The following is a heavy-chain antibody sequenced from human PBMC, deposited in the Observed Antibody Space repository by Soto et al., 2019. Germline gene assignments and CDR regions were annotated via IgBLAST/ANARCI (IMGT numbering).Heavy chain of an antibody. Sequence: EVQLLESGGGLVQPGGSLRLSCVVSGFTFSSYAMTWVRQPPGKGLEWVSSISGSGGTTYYADSVKGRFTISRDNSKNTLYLQMNSLRAEDTAIYYCAKPPDIVATTFYCYGLDVRGQGTAVTVSS. CDR2: ISGSGGTT. V-gene: IGHV3-23*01. D-gene: IGHD5-12*01. CDR1: GFTFSSYA. J-gene: IGHJ6*02. CDR3: AKPPDIVATTFYCYGLDV.